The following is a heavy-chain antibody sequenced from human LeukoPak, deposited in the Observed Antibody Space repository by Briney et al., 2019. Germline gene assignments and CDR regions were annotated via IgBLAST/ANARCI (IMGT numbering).Heavy chain of an antibody. D-gene: IGHD2-2*01. CDR1: GGTFSSYA. Sequence: ASVKVSCKASGGTFSSYAISWVRQAPGQGLEWMGGIIPIFGTANYAQKFQGRVTITADESTSTAYMELSSLRSEDTAVYYCARQSCSSTSCYWGYYYYCMDVWGQGTTVTVSS. J-gene: IGHJ6*02. V-gene: IGHV1-69*13. CDR2: IIPIFGTA. CDR3: ARQSCSSTSCYWGYYYYCMDV.